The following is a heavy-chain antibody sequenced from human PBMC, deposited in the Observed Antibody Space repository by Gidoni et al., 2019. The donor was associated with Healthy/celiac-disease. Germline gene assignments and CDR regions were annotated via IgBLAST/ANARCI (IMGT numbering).Heavy chain of an antibody. CDR1: GFTFSSYG. CDR2: LWYDGINK. J-gene: IGHJ4*02. V-gene: IGHV3-33*01. D-gene: IGHD3-3*01. Sequence: QVQLVESGGGVVEPGRALRLSCAASGFTFSSYGMHWVRQAPGKGLGWVAVLWYDGINKYYSDSVKGRFTISRDNSKNTLYLQMNSLRAEDTAVYYCAREGVGWGQGTLVTVSS. CDR3: AREGVG.